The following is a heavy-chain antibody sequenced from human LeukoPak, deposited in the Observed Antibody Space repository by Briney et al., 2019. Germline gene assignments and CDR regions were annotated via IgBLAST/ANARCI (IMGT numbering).Heavy chain of an antibody. CDR2: INPNSGGT. D-gene: IGHD2-15*01. J-gene: IGHJ4*02. Sequence: GASVKVSCKASGYTFTGYYMHWVRQAPGQGLEWMGWINPNSGGTNYAQKFQGRVTMTRDTSISTAYMELSRLRSDDTAVYYCAREKRYCSGGSCSKPHDYWGQGTLVTVSS. V-gene: IGHV1-2*02. CDR1: GYTFTGYY. CDR3: AREKRYCSGGSCSKPHDY.